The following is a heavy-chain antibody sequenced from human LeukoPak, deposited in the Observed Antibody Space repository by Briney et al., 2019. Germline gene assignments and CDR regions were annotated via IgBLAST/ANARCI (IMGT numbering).Heavy chain of an antibody. CDR2: IYYSGST. CDR1: GGSVSSGDYY. Sequence: SQTLSLTCTVSGGSVSSGDYYWSWIRQPPGKGLEWIGYIYYSGSTYYNPSLKNRVTISVDTSKNQFSLKLSSVTAADTAVYYCAEVLYSYDSSGLGWFDPWGQETLVTVSS. D-gene: IGHD3-22*01. CDR3: AEVLYSYDSSGLGWFDP. V-gene: IGHV4-30-4*08. J-gene: IGHJ5*02.